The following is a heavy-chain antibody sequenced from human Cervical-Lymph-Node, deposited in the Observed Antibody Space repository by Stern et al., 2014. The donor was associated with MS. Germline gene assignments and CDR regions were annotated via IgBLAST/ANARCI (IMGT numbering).Heavy chain of an antibody. J-gene: IGHJ5*02. CDR3: ARDLRYYYDSSGYYYRWFDP. D-gene: IGHD3-22*01. V-gene: IGHV4-31*03. Sequence: VQLVESGPGLVKPSQTLSLTCTVSGGSISSGGYYWSWIRQHPGKGLEWIGYIYYSGSTYYNPSLKSRVTISVDTSKNQFSLKLSSVTAADTAVYYCARDLRYYYDSSGYYYRWFDPWGQGTLVTVSS. CDR2: IYYSGST. CDR1: GGSISSGGYY.